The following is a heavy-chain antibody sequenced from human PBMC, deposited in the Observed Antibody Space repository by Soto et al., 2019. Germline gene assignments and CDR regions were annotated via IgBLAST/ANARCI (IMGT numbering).Heavy chain of an antibody. CDR3: AKVAGSDPYYYYGMDV. Sequence: GGSLRLSCAASGFTFSSYAMSWVRQAPGKGLEWVSAISGSGGSTYYADSVKGRFTISRDNSKNTLYLQMNSLRAEDTAVYYCAKVAGSDPYYYYGMDVWGQGTTVTVSS. D-gene: IGHD6-19*01. CDR1: GFTFSSYA. J-gene: IGHJ6*02. V-gene: IGHV3-23*01. CDR2: ISGSGGST.